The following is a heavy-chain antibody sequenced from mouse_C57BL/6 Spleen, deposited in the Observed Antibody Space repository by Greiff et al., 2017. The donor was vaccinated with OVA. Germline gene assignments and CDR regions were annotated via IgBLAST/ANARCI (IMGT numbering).Heavy chain of an antibody. CDR1: GFTFSSYA. CDR2: ISDGGSYT. Sequence: EVQRVESGGGLVKPGGSLKLSCAASGFTFSSYAMSWVRQTPEKRLEWVATISDGGSYTYYPDKVKGRVTIARDNAKNNLYLQISQLKSEDTAMYYCARSSYYYGSSHFAYWGQGTTLTVSA. J-gene: IGHJ2*01. D-gene: IGHD1-1*01. V-gene: IGHV5-4*01. CDR3: ARSSYYYGSSHFAY.